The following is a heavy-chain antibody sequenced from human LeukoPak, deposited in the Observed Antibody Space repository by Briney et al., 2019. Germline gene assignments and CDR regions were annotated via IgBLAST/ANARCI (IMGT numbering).Heavy chain of an antibody. CDR3: ARVAAEVVGLPGAIGFGWLRRDYYYMDV. D-gene: IGHD2-2*02. Sequence: ASVKVSCKTSGYTFTGYYMHWVRQAPGEGPEWMGIINPSGGSTTYAQKFQGRVTMTRDMSTSTVYMDLSSLRSEDTAVYYCARVAAEVVGLPGAIGFGWLRRDYYYMDVWGKGTTVTVSS. CDR2: INPSGGST. J-gene: IGHJ6*03. CDR1: GYTFTGYY. V-gene: IGHV1-46*01.